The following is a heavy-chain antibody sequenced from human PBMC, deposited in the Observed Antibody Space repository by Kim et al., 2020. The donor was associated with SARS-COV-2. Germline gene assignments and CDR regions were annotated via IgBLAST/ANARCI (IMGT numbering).Heavy chain of an antibody. D-gene: IGHD3-9*01. J-gene: IGHJ4*02. CDR3: AHFVFDWLLSL. Sequence: GGSLRLSCEGSGFIFSHYWMHWVRQAPGKGLEWVSRISNDGSFTGHADSVKGRFTISRDNAKNTLYLQMNSLRVEDTAVYYCAHFVFDWLLSLWGQGTLVTVSS. CDR2: ISNDGSFT. CDR1: GFIFSHYW. V-gene: IGHV3-74*01.